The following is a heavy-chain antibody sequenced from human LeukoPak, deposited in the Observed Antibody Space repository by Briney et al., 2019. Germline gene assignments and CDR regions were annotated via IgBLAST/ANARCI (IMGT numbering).Heavy chain of an antibody. CDR1: GFTFSNYA. J-gene: IGHJ4*02. V-gene: IGHV3-23*01. D-gene: IGHD3-10*01. Sequence: GGSLRLSCAASGFTFSNYAMSWVRQAPGKGLKWVSAISGSGGSTYYADSVKGRFTISRDNSKNTLYLQMNSLRVEDTAVYYCAKDFGTYYHGSGSYEYWGQGTLVTVSS. CDR2: ISGSGGST. CDR3: AKDFGTYYHGSGSYEY.